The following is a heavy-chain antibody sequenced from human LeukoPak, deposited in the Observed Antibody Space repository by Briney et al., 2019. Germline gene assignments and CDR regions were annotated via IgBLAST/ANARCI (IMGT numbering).Heavy chain of an antibody. CDR1: GYTFTGYY. CDR2: INPNSGGT. J-gene: IGHJ5*02. V-gene: IGHV1-2*02. CDR3: ARDRNYDILTGYPHWFDP. Sequence: ASVKVSCKASGYTFTGYYMHWVRQAPGQGLEWMGWINPNSGGTNYAQKFQGRVTMTTDTSTSTAYMELRSLRSEDTAVYYCARDRNYDILTGYPHWFDPWGQGTLVTVSS. D-gene: IGHD3-9*01.